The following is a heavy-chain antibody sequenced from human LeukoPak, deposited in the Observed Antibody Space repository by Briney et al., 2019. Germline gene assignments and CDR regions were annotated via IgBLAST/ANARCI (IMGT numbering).Heavy chain of an antibody. D-gene: IGHD3-10*01. CDR3: ASWPGAWYGEDY. Sequence: PGGSLRLSCAASGFTVSSHYMARVRQPPGKGLEWVSIIFGGGGTYYAGSVRGRFTISRDNSQNTLFLQMNSLRAEDTAVYYCASWPGAWYGEDYWGQGTRVTVSS. CDR1: GFTVSSHY. V-gene: IGHV3-53*01. J-gene: IGHJ4*02. CDR2: IFGGGGT.